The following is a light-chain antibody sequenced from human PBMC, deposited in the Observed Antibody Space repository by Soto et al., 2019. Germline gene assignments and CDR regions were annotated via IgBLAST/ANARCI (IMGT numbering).Light chain of an antibody. CDR1: HSMSTY. CDR3: QQCYFTPWT. V-gene: IGKV1-39*01. CDR2: GAS. Sequence: DIQMTQSPSSLSASVGDRVTITCRASHSMSTYLNWYQQKPGKAPNLLIYGASTLQSGVPSRFSGSGSGTDFTLTISSLQPEDFATYYCQQCYFTPWTFGQGTKVEIK. J-gene: IGKJ1*01.